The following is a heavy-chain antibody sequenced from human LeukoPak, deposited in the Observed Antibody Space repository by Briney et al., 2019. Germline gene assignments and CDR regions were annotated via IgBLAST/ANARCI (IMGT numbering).Heavy chain of an antibody. CDR2: IYTSGST. V-gene: IGHV4-61*02. Sequence: SETLSLTCTVSGNSISSGDNYWSWIRQPAGKGLEWIGRIYTSGSTNYNPSLKSRVTISVDTSKNQFSLKLSSVTAADTAVYYCARGHRGIAARPWGAAAEYFQHWGQGTLVTVSS. CDR3: ARGHRGIAARPWGAAAEYFQH. J-gene: IGHJ1*01. D-gene: IGHD6-6*01. CDR1: GNSISSGDNY.